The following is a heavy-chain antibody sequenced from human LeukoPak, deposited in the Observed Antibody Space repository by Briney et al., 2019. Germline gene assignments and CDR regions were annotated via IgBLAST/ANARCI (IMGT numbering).Heavy chain of an antibody. CDR2: ISYDGSNE. D-gene: IGHD5-18*01. CDR3: ARGAHSYGHRPGTYYYYYMDV. Sequence: GGSLRLSCAASGFTFSSYGMHWVRQAPGKGLEWVAVISYDGSNEYYADSVKGRFTISRDNSKNTLYLQMNSLRAEDTAVYYCARGAHSYGHRPGTYYYYYMDVWGKGTTVTVSS. CDR1: GFTFSSYG. V-gene: IGHV3-30*03. J-gene: IGHJ6*03.